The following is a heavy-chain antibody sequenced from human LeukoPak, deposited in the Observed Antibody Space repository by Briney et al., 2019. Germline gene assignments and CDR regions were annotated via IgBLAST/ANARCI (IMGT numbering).Heavy chain of an antibody. CDR2: INPNSGGT. Sequence: GASVKVSCKASGYTFTGYYMHWVRQAPGQGLEWMGWINPNSGGTNYAQKFQGRVTMTRDMSTSTVYMELSSLRSEDTAVYYCARDQGLGLTMVRGVISNWFDPWGQGTLVTVSS. CDR3: ARDQGLGLTMVRGVISNWFDP. D-gene: IGHD3-10*01. J-gene: IGHJ5*02. CDR1: GYTFTGYY. V-gene: IGHV1-2*02.